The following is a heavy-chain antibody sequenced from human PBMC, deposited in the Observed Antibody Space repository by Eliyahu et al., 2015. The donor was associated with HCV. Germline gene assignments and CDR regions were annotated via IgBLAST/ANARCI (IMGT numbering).Heavy chain of an antibody. D-gene: IGHD1-1*01. V-gene: IGHV1-46*01. CDR1: GYTFTSYY. CDR2: INPSGGST. J-gene: IGHJ6*02. Sequence: QVQLVQSGAEVKKPGASVKVSCKASGYTFTSYYMHXVRQAPGQGLEWMGIINPSGGSTSYAQKFQGRVTMTRDTSTSTVYMELSSLRSEDTAVYYCARGPVSVQLELPYYYYGMDVWGQRTTVTVSS. CDR3: ARGPVSVQLELPYYYYGMDV.